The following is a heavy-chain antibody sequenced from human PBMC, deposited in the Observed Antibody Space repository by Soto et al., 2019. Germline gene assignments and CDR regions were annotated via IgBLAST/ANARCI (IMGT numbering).Heavy chain of an antibody. CDR2: IYYSGST. D-gene: IGHD3-10*01. CDR3: ARVVRGVIKGGFDS. CDR1: GGSISRGGYY. Sequence: TLSLSCAVSGGSISRGGYYWIWIRHHPGKGLEWIGYIYYSGSTYYNPSLKSRVTISVDTSKNQFSLKLSSVTAADTAVYYCARVVRGVIKGGFDSWGQGTLVTASS. J-gene: IGHJ4*02. V-gene: IGHV4-31*11.